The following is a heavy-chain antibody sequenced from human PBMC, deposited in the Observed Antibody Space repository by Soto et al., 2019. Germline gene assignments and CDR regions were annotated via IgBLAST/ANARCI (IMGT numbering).Heavy chain of an antibody. CDR2: IRPKTSNYAT. D-gene: IGHD6-19*01. CDR3: TAMAGIDY. CDR1: GSSFIGFG. J-gene: IGHJ4*02. Sequence: EVQLVESGGGFVQPGGSLKLSCAASGSSFIGFGVHWVRQASGKGLEWVGRIRPKTSNYATTYAASVKGRFTISRDDSKNMAYLQMNSLKTEDTAVYYCTAMAGIDYWGQGAQVTVSS. V-gene: IGHV3-73*02.